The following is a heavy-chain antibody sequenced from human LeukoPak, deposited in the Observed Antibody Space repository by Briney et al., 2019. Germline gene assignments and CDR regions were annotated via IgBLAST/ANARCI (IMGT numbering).Heavy chain of an antibody. CDR1: GYTFTGYY. Sequence: ASVKVSCKASGYTFTGYYMHWVRQAPGQGLEWMGWINPNSGGTNYAQKFQGRVTMTRDTSISTAYMELSRLRSDDAAVYYCARETSSLYCSSTSCYFDYWGQGTLVTVSS. CDR3: ARETSSLYCSSTSCYFDY. J-gene: IGHJ4*02. CDR2: INPNSGGT. D-gene: IGHD2-2*01. V-gene: IGHV1-2*02.